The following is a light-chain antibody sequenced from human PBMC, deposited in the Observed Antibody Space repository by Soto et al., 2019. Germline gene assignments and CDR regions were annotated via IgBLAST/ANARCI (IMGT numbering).Light chain of an antibody. J-gene: IGKJ4*01. V-gene: IGKV3-20*01. Sequence: EIVFTQSPGTLSLSPGERATLSCRASQSVRSSYLAWYQQKPGQAPRLLIFGASSRATGIPDRFSGSGSGTDFTLTISRLEPEDSAVFYCQQYGRSPLTFGGGTKVDIK. CDR3: QQYGRSPLT. CDR2: GAS. CDR1: QSVRSSY.